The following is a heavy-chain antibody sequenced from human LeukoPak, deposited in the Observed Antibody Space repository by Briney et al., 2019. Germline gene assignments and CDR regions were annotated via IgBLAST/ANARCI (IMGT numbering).Heavy chain of an antibody. CDR2: IRYDGSNK. Sequence: GGPLRLSCAASGFTFSSYGMHWVRQAPGKGLEWVAFIRYDGSNKYYADSVKGRFTISRDNSKNTLYLQMNSLRAEDTAVYYCAKLLIRFLEWLARPSGAFDIRGQGTMVTVSS. CDR3: AKLLIRFLEWLARPSGAFDI. CDR1: GFTFSSYG. V-gene: IGHV3-30*02. J-gene: IGHJ3*02. D-gene: IGHD3-3*01.